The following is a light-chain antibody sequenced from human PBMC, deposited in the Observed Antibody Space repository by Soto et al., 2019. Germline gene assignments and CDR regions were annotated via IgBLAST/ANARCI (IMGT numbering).Light chain of an antibody. CDR2: TAS. CDR3: QQSYGGPPT. V-gene: IGKV1-39*01. J-gene: IGKJ1*01. CDR1: QTSSIY. Sequence: DIQLTQSPSSLSASVGDRVTITCRASQTSSIYLNWYQQKPGKAPNLLIYTASTLQGGVPSRFSGSGSETNFTLTINSLQPEDFATYYCQQSYGGPPTFGQGTKVEVK.